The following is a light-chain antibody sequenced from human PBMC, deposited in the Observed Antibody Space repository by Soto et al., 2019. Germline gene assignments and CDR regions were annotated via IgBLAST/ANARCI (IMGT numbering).Light chain of an antibody. Sequence: QSALTQPASVSGSPGQSITISCTGTSSDVGGYKYVSWYQQHPGTAPKVMIYDVSNRPSGVSDRFSGSKSGNTASLTISGLQAEDAADYSCFSFRNKHGPRVFGTGTKVTVL. J-gene: IGLJ1*01. CDR3: FSFRNKHGPRV. CDR1: SSDVGGYKY. CDR2: DVS. V-gene: IGLV2-14*03.